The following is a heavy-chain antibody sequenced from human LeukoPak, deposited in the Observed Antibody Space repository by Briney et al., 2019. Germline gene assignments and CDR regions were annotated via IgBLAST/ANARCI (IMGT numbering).Heavy chain of an antibody. Sequence: GGSLRLSCTASGFTVSSSYMNWVRQAPGKGLEWVSVIYSGGNSYYADSVKGRFTFSRDNSNNTLYLQMNSLRAEDTAVYYRARVAFGGVIAGAFDIWGQGTMVTVSS. CDR3: ARVAFGGVIAGAFDI. CDR2: IYSGGNS. J-gene: IGHJ3*02. CDR1: GFTVSSSY. D-gene: IGHD3-16*02. V-gene: IGHV3-66*02.